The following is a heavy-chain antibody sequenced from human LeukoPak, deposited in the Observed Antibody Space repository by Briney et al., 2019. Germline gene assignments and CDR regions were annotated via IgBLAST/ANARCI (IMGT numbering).Heavy chain of an antibody. V-gene: IGHV4-59*08. J-gene: IGHJ4*02. D-gene: IGHD1-26*01. CDR2: IYYSGST. CDR1: GGSISSFY. Sequence: PSETLSLTCTVSGGSISSFYWSWIRQPPGKGLEWIGYIYYSGSTNYNPSLKSRVTISVDTSKNQFSLKLSSVTAADTAVYYCAGGELRFDYWGQGTLVTVSS. CDR3: AGGELRFDY.